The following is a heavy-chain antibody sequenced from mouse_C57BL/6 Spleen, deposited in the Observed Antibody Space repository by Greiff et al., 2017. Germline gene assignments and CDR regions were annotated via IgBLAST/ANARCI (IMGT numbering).Heavy chain of an antibody. V-gene: IGHV1-47*01. CDR1: GYTFTTYP. CDR2: FHPYNDDT. D-gene: IGHD2-4*01. CDR3: ARKGSDYDYDDYFDY. Sequence: QVQLQQSGAELVKPGASVKMSCKASGYTFTTYPIEWMKQNHGKSLEWIGNFHPYNDDTKYNEKFKGKATLTVEQSSSTVYLELSRLTSDDSAVYYCARKGSDYDYDDYFDYWGQGTTLTVSS. J-gene: IGHJ2*01.